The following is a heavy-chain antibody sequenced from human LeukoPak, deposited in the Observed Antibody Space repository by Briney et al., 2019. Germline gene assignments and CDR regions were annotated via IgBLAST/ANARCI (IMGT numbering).Heavy chain of an antibody. CDR2: IYSGGST. D-gene: IGHD2-2*01. CDR3: ARGSHAGREAFDI. CDR1: GFTVSSNY. J-gene: IGHJ3*02. Sequence: PGGSLRLSCAASGFTVSSNYMSWVRQAPGKGLEWVSGIYSGGSTYYADSVKGRFTISTDNSKNTLYLLMNNMMSDDTAVYYCARGSHAGREAFDIWGQGTMVTVSS. V-gene: IGHV3-66*02.